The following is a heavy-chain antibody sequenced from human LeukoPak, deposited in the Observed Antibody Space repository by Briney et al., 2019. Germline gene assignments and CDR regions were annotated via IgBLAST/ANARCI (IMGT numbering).Heavy chain of an antibody. Sequence: ASVKVSCKASGYTFTGYYMHWVRQAPGQGLEWMGWINPNSGGTNYAQKFQGWVTMTRDTSISTAYMELSRLRSDDTAVYYCARDQAAAAGTGGSYGMDVWGRGTTVTVSS. CDR2: INPNSGGT. V-gene: IGHV1-2*04. D-gene: IGHD6-13*01. J-gene: IGHJ6*02. CDR1: GYTFTGYY. CDR3: ARDQAAAAGTGGSYGMDV.